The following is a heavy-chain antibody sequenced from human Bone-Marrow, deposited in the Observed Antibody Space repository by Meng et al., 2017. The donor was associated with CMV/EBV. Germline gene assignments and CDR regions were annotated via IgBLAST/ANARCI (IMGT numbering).Heavy chain of an antibody. V-gene: IGHV1-69*10. Sequence: SVKVSCKASGGTFSSYAISWVRQAPGQGLEWMGGIIPILGIANYAQKFQGRVTITADKSTSTAYMELSSLRSDDTAVYYCASSGYSSGSDYWGQGTLVTVSS. CDR3: ASSGYSSGSDY. CDR1: GGTFSSYA. D-gene: IGHD6-19*01. J-gene: IGHJ4*02. CDR2: IIPILGIA.